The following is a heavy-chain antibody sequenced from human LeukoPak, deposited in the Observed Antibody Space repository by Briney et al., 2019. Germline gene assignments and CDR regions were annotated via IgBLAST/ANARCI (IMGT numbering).Heavy chain of an antibody. V-gene: IGHV4-59*02. CDR3: AKSNGYGLVDI. CDR2: IFYSGST. Sequence: GSLRLSCTVSGFTVSSNSMSWVRQPPGKGLEWIGNIFYSGSTYYSPSPKSRVTISLDTSRNQFSLKLNSVTAADTAVYYCAKSNGYGLVDIWGQGTMVTVSS. D-gene: IGHD3-10*01. J-gene: IGHJ3*02. CDR1: GFTVSSNS.